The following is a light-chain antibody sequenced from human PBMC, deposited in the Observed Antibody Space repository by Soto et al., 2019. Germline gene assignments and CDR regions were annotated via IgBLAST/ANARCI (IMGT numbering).Light chain of an antibody. CDR1: SSDVGGYNF. CDR3: CSHTTNYTYV. V-gene: IGLV2-11*01. CDR2: DVT. Sequence: QSALTQPRSVSGSPGQSVTISCTGTSSDVGGYNFVSWYQQLPGKAPKLMIYDVTKRPSGVPDRFSGSKSGNTASLTISGLQAEDEADYYCCSHTTNYTYVFGTGTKVTVL. J-gene: IGLJ1*01.